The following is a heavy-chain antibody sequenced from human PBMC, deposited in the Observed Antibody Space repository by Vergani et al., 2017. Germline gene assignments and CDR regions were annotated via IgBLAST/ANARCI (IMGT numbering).Heavy chain of an antibody. V-gene: IGHV3-33*01. D-gene: IGHD6-13*01. CDR1: GFTFSSYG. CDR3: ARGRFNKYSSSWYLIDY. J-gene: IGHJ4*02. Sequence: QVQLVESGGGVVQPGRSLRLSCAASGFTFSSYGMHWVRQAPGKGLEWVAVIWYDGSNKYYADSVKGRFTISRDNSKNTLYLQMNSLRAEDTAVYYCARGRFNKYSSSWYLIDYWGQGTLVTVSS. CDR2: IWYDGSNK.